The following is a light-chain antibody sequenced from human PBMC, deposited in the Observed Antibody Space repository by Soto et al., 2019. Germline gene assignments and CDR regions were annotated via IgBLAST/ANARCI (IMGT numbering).Light chain of an antibody. Sequence: QSVLTQPASVSGSPGQSITISCTGTSSDVGGYNYVSWYQQHPGKAPKLMIYDVSNRPSGVSYRFSDSKSGNTASLTISGLQAEDEADYYCSSYTSSSTLVVFGGGTKLTVL. CDR2: DVS. CDR3: SSYTSSSTLVV. CDR1: SSDVGGYNY. V-gene: IGLV2-14*01. J-gene: IGLJ2*01.